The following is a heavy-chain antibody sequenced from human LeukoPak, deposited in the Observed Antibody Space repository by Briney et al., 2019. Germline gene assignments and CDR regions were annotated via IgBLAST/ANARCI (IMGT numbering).Heavy chain of an antibody. J-gene: IGHJ4*02. D-gene: IGHD3-22*01. CDR2: INHSGST. V-gene: IGHV4-34*01. CDR1: GGSFSGYY. Sequence: SSETLSLTCAVYGGSFSGYYWSWIRQPPGKGLERIGEINHSGSTNYNPSLKSRVTISVDTSKNQFSLKLSSVTAADTAVYYCARATYYYDSSGYYDRTTFDYWGQGTLVTVSS. CDR3: ARATYYYDSSGYYDRTTFDY.